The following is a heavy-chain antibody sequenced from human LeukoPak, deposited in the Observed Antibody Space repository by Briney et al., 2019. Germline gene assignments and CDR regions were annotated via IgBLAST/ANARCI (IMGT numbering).Heavy chain of an antibody. CDR3: AREKVPAAIGYYYYYMDV. CDR2: INPNSGGT. J-gene: IGHJ6*03. V-gene: IGHV1-2*02. D-gene: IGHD2-2*01. CDR1: GYTFTGYY. Sequence: VASVKVSCKASGYTFTGYYMHWVRQAPGQGLEWMGWINPNSGGTNYAQKFQGRVTMTRDTSISTAYMELSRLRSDDTAVYYCAREKVPAAIGYYYYYMDVWGKGTTVTVSS.